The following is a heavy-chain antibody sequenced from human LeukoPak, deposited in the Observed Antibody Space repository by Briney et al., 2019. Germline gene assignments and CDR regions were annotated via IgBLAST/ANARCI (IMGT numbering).Heavy chain of an antibody. V-gene: IGHV4-30-4*08. D-gene: IGHD3-3*01. J-gene: IGHJ4*02. CDR1: GGSISSGDYY. CDR3: ARVPWRYDFWSGYYFDY. CDR2: IYYSGST. Sequence: PSETLSLTCTVSGGSISSGDYYWSWIRQPPGKGLEWIGYIYYSGSTYYNPSLKSRVTISVDTSKNQFSLKLSSVTAADTAVYYCARVPWRYDFWSGYYFDYWGQGTLVTVSS.